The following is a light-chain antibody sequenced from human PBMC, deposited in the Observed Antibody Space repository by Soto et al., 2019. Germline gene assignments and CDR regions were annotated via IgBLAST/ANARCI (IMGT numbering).Light chain of an antibody. CDR1: QGISSA. J-gene: IGKJ3*01. CDR2: DAS. CDR3: QQFNSYPRIT. Sequence: AIQLTQSPSSLSASVGDRVTITCRASQGISSALAWYQQKPGKAPKLLIYDASSLESGVPSRFSASGSGTDFTLTITILQPEDFATYYCQQFNSYPRITFGPGTKVDIK. V-gene: IGKV1-13*02.